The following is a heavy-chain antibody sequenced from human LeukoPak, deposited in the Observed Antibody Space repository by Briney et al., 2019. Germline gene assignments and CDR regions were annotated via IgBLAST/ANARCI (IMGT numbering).Heavy chain of an antibody. V-gene: IGHV3-23*01. CDR1: GFTFSSYA. J-gene: IGHJ4*02. CDR2: ISGSGANT. Sequence: PGGSLRLSCAASGFTFSSYAMNWVRQAPGKGLEWVSAISGSGANTYYADSLKGRFTISRDNSKNTLYLQMNSLRAEDTAVYYCARGARGSGTASDYWGQGTLVTVSS. CDR3: ARGARGSGTASDY. D-gene: IGHD3-10*01.